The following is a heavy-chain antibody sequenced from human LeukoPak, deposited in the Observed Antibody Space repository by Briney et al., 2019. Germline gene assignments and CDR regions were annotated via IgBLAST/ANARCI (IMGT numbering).Heavy chain of an antibody. CDR1: GFTFSTYG. Sequence: GGSLRLSCSASGFTFSTYGMSWVRQAPGKGLEWVISINGSGSTTFYADSVKGRFTISRDNSNNMLYLQMTSLRAEDTAVYYCAKGTSTYSSGSFDYWGRGTLVTVSS. D-gene: IGHD6-19*01. CDR2: INGSGSTT. V-gene: IGHV3-23*01. J-gene: IGHJ4*02. CDR3: AKGTSTYSSGSFDY.